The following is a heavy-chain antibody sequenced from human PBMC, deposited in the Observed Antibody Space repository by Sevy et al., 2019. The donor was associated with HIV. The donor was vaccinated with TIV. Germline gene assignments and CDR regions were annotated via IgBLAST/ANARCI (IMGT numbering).Heavy chain of an antibody. CDR3: AKSSGYQLLSGYFDY. J-gene: IGHJ4*02. Sequence: GGSLRLSCAASGFTFDDYAMHWVRQAPGKGLEWVSCISWNSGSIGYADSVKGRFTISRDNAKNSLYLQMNSLRAEETALYYCAKSSGYQLLSGYFDYWGQGTLVTVSS. CDR1: GFTFDDYA. CDR2: ISWNSGSI. V-gene: IGHV3-9*01. D-gene: IGHD2-2*01.